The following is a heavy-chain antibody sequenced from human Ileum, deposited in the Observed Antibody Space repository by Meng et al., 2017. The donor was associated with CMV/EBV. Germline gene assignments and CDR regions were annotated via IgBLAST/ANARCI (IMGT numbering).Heavy chain of an antibody. Sequence: ASVKVSCKASGYIFTDNFMHWVRQAPGQGLEWMGWISPTSGGTFYAQNFQGRVTTTRDTSINTAYMELRRLTSDDTAVYYCAGHGDYLDVWGQGTTVTVSS. J-gene: IGHJ6*02. CDR3: AGHGDYLDV. CDR1: GYIFTDNF. CDR2: ISPTSGGT. V-gene: IGHV1-2*02. D-gene: IGHD4-17*01.